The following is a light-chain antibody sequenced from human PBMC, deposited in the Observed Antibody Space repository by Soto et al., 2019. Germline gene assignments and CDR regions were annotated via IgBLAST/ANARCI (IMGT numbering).Light chain of an antibody. CDR3: QQYNGYSWT. V-gene: IGKV1-5*01. J-gene: IGKJ1*01. Sequence: DIQMTQSPSTLSASVGDRVTISCRASQSISSWLAWYQQKSGKAPKLLIFDASSLESRVPSRFSGSGSGTEFTLTISSLQPDDFATYYCQQYNGYSWTFGQGTKVDIK. CDR2: DAS. CDR1: QSISSW.